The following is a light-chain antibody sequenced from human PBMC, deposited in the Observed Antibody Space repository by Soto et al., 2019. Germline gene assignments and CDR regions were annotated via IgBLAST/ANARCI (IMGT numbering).Light chain of an antibody. CDR3: QQRSNWPIT. V-gene: IGKV3-11*01. J-gene: IGKJ5*01. CDR1: QSISSN. Sequence: TQSPATLSVTKGERATLSCRASQSISSNLAWYQQKPGQAPRLLIYDASNRATGIPARFSGSGSGTDFTLTISSLEPEDFAVYYCQQRSNWPITFGQGTRLEI. CDR2: DAS.